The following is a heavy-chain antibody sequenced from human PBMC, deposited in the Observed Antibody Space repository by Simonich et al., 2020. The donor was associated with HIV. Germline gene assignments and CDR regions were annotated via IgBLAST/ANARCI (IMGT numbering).Heavy chain of an antibody. CDR3: ARVYYDSSGYYHVRYFDL. J-gene: IGHJ2*01. CDR1: GYSFTAYY. CDR2: SKTNVGDT. D-gene: IGHD3-22*01. Sequence: QVQLVQSGAEVIQPGASVKVSCKAYGYSFTAYYMHWMLQAPVQRLEWVGRSKTNVGDTDYAQKFQGRVTMTRDTSFNTAYMALSRLSYDDTALYSCARVYYDSSGYYHVRYFDLWGRGTLVTVSS. V-gene: IGHV1-2*06.